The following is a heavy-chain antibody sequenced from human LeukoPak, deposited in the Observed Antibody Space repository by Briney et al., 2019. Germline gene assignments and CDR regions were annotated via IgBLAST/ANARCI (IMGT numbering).Heavy chain of an antibody. Sequence: PGRPLRLSCEASGFSHSIFPMHWVREAPGKGLEWVALISSGSEKYYADSVKGRFTISRDNSKNMLYLQMNSLRADDTAVYYCAQDVKLSAVYYFDSWGQGTLVIVSS. D-gene: IGHD6-6*01. CDR1: GFSHSIFP. J-gene: IGHJ4*02. CDR3: AQDVKLSAVYYFDS. CDR2: ISSGSEK. V-gene: IGHV3-30*04.